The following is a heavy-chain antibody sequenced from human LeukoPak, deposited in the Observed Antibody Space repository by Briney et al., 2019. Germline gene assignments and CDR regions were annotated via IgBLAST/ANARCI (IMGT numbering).Heavy chain of an antibody. J-gene: IGHJ4*02. Sequence: SETLSLTCTVSGGSISSYYWSWIRQPPGKGLEWIGYICYSGSTNYNPSLKSRVTISVDTSKNQFSLKLSSVTAADTAVYYCARGGGIAAAGIGTFPFDYWGQGTLVTVSS. CDR1: GGSISSYY. CDR2: ICYSGST. CDR3: ARGGGIAAAGIGTFPFDY. D-gene: IGHD6-13*01. V-gene: IGHV4-59*01.